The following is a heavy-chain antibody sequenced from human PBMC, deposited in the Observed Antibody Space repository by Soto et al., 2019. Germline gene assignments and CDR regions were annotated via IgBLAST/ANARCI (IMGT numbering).Heavy chain of an antibody. CDR2: TSYDGSNK. Sequence: GGSLRLSCAASGFPFSNYGMHWVRQAPGKGLEWVAVTSYDGSNKYYADSVKGRFTISRDNSKNTLYLQMNSLKTEDTAVYFCAKGEYYYGSGSSYYAMDVWGQGT. D-gene: IGHD3-10*01. CDR1: GFPFSNYG. J-gene: IGHJ6*02. V-gene: IGHV3-30*18. CDR3: AKGEYYYGSGSSYYAMDV.